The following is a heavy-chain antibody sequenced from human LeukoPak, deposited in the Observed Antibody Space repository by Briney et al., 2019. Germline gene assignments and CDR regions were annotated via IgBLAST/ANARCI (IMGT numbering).Heavy chain of an antibody. CDR1: GFTFSSYA. J-gene: IGHJ6*03. Sequence: GGSLRHSCAASGFTFSSYAMHWVRQAPGKGLEWVAVISYDGSNKYYADSVKGRFTISRDNSKNTLYLQMNSLRPEDTAVYYGVKDEIITVTGTNYFYMDVWGKGTTVTVSS. CDR3: VKDEIITVTGTNYFYMDV. D-gene: IGHD6-19*01. V-gene: IGHV3-30*04. CDR2: ISYDGSNK.